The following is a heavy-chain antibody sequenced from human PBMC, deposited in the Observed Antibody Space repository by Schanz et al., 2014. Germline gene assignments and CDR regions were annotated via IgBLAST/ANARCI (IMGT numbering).Heavy chain of an antibody. D-gene: IGHD2-2*01. J-gene: IGHJ4*02. V-gene: IGHV1-46*01. CDR2: INPSGGST. CDR1: NYIFTKYY. Sequence: QVQLVQSGAEVKKPGASVKLSCKASNYIFTKYYIHCVRQAPGQGLEWMGLINPSGGSTSYAQKFQSRVTVTRDTSTSTVYMELRSLASDDTAVYYCARDVPVNDYWGQGTPVTVSS. CDR3: ARDVPVNDY.